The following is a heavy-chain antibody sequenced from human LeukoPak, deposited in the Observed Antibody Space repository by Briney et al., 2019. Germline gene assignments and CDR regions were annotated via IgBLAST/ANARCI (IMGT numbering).Heavy chain of an antibody. Sequence: GGSLRLSCAASGFTFGTYAMSWVRQAPGKGLEWVSAIGGSGDFTYYAEYVRGRFTISRDNAKKTLYLQMNSLRAEDTAVYYCAKADRGWGVITKDWGQGTPVTVSS. V-gene: IGHV3-23*01. D-gene: IGHD3-10*01. CDR1: GFTFGTYA. CDR3: AKADRGWGVITKD. CDR2: IGGSGDFT. J-gene: IGHJ4*02.